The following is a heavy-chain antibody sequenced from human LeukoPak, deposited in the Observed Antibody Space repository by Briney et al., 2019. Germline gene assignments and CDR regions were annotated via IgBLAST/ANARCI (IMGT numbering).Heavy chain of an antibody. CDR1: GFTFSDFW. CDR3: ARDPLNSISVMDV. Sequence: GGSLRLSCAAAGFTFSDFWMSWVRQAPGKGLEWVAIIKQDGSEKYYVDSVKGRFTISRDNAKNSLYLQMNSLRAEDTAVYYCARDPLNSISVMDVWGKGTTVTVSS. D-gene: IGHD4-11*01. V-gene: IGHV3-7*01. CDR2: IKQDGSEK. J-gene: IGHJ6*04.